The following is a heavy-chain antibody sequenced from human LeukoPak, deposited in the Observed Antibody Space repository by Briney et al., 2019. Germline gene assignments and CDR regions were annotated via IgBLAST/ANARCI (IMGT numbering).Heavy chain of an antibody. J-gene: IGHJ4*02. V-gene: IGHV4-34*01. D-gene: IGHD6-19*01. CDR3: SRRPSRSRFDY. CDR2: INHSGST. Sequence: SETLSLTCAVYGGAFSGYYWSCIRQPPGKGVEWMGEINHSGSTNYNPSLKSRGTVSVDTSKNQFSLKLSSVTAADTAVYYCSRRPSRSRFDYWGQGALVTVSS. CDR1: GGAFSGYY.